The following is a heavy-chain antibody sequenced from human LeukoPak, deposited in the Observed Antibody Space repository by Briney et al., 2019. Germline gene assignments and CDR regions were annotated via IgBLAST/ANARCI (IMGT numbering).Heavy chain of an antibody. CDR3: ARWGEGDSIDY. Sequence: ASVKVSCKASGYIFTSYAINWGRQAPGQGLEWMGGISGNNDKTAYAQKLQGRVTMTTDTSTSTVYMELRSLTSDDTAVYYCARWGEGDSIDYWGQGTLVTVS. V-gene: IGHV1-18*01. J-gene: IGHJ4*02. CDR2: ISGNNDKT. CDR1: GYIFTSYA. D-gene: IGHD2-21*02.